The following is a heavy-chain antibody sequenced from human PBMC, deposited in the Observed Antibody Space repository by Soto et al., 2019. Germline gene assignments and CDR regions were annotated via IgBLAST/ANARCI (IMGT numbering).Heavy chain of an antibody. CDR1: GFTFSSYG. CDR2: IWYDGSNK. V-gene: IGHV3-33*01. Sequence: GGSLRLSCAASGFTFSSYGMRWVRQAPGKGLEWVAVIWYDGSNKYYADSVKGRLTISRDNSKNTLYLQMNSLRAEDTAVYYCARDGARITIFGVVHDAFDIWGQGTMVTVSS. CDR3: ARDGARITIFGVVHDAFDI. J-gene: IGHJ3*02. D-gene: IGHD3-3*01.